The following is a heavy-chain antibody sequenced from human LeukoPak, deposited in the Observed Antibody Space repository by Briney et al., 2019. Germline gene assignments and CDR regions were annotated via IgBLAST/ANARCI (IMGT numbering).Heavy chain of an antibody. Sequence: SVKVSCKTSGGTFSSSAITWVRQAPGQGLEWMGRIIPVLNITRYTQKFQGRVTITADTSTSTVYMELSSLRSEETAVYYCARDQGLTAPPPYGLDVRGQGTTVIVSS. CDR2: IIPVLNIT. D-gene: IGHD5-18*01. CDR1: GGTFSSSA. J-gene: IGHJ6*02. CDR3: ARDQGLTAPPPYGLDV. V-gene: IGHV1-69*04.